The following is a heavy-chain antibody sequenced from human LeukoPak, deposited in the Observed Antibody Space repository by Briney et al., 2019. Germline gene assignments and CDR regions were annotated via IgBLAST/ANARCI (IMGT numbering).Heavy chain of an antibody. D-gene: IGHD6-19*01. V-gene: IGHV1-18*04. J-gene: IGHJ3*02. CDR1: GYTFTSYG. Sequence: GASVKVSCKASGYTFTSYGISWVRQAPGQGLEWMGWISAYNGNTNYAQKLQGRVTMTTDTSTSTAYMELRSLRSDDTAVYYCASSDSRYSSGWDAFDIWGQGTMVTVSS. CDR2: ISAYNGNT. CDR3: ASSDSRYSSGWDAFDI.